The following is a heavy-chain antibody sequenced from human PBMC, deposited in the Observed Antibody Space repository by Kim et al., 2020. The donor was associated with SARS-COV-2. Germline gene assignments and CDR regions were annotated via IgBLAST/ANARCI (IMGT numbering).Heavy chain of an antibody. CDR2: IYYSGST. CDR3: ARLVSRFFSGAKVNDAFDI. V-gene: IGHV4-59*08. J-gene: IGHJ3*02. Sequence: SETLSLTCTVSGGSISSYYWSWIRQPPGKGLEWIGYIYYSGSTNYNPSLKSRVTISVDTSKNQFSLKLSSVTAADTAVYYCARLVSRFFSGAKVNDAFDIWGQGTMVTVSS. D-gene: IGHD3-3*01. CDR1: GGSISSYY.